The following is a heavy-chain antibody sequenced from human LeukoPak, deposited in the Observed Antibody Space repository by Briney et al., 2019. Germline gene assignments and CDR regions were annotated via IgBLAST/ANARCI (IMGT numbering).Heavy chain of an antibody. CDR2: IRYDGSNK. V-gene: IGHV3-30*02. CDR3: ARESFAARWD. J-gene: IGHJ4*02. Sequence: PGGSLRLSCAASGFTFSSYGMHWVRQAPGKGLEWVAFIRYDGSNKYYADSVKGRFTISRDNANNLLYLQTNSLRAEDTAVYYCARESFAARWDWGQGTLVTVSS. D-gene: IGHD6-6*01. CDR1: GFTFSSYG.